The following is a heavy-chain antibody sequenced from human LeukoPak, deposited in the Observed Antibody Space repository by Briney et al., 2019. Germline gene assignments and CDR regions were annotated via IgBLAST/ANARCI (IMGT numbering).Heavy chain of an antibody. Sequence: PGGSLRLSCAASGFTFSSYWMSWVRQAPGKGLEWVANIKQDGSEKYYVDSVKGRFTISRDNAKNSLYLQMNSLRAEDTAVYYCATYSSLNRREFQFWGQGTLPTVSS. CDR3: ATYSSLNRREFQF. CDR2: IKQDGSEK. D-gene: IGHD3-22*01. V-gene: IGHV3-7*01. CDR1: GFTFSSYW. J-gene: IGHJ1*01.